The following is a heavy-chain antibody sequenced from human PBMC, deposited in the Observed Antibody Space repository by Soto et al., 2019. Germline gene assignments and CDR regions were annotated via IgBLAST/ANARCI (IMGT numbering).Heavy chain of an antibody. CDR3: ARDLGDYVWGSYRSLHYFDY. J-gene: IGHJ4*02. CDR1: GYTFTSYG. CDR2: ISAYNGNT. Sequence: ASVKVSCKASGYTFTSYGISWVRQAPGQGLEWMGWISAYNGNTNYAQKLQGRVTMTTDTSTSTAYMELRSLRSDDTAVYYCARDLGDYVWGSYRSLHYFDYWGQGTLVTVS. V-gene: IGHV1-18*01. D-gene: IGHD3-16*02.